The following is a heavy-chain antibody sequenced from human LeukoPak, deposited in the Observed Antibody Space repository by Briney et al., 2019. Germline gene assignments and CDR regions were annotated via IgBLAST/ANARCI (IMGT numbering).Heavy chain of an antibody. J-gene: IGHJ4*02. V-gene: IGHV3-30*04. CDR1: GFTFTNYA. Sequence: GGSLRLSCAASGFTFTNYAMHWVRQAPGKGLEWLALISSDGRDTYYADSVKGRFTISRDNSKNTLFLQMNSLRAEDSAVYYCARSPYSNYPTSDYWGQGTLLTVSS. D-gene: IGHD4-11*01. CDR3: ARSPYSNYPTSDY. CDR2: ISSDGRDT.